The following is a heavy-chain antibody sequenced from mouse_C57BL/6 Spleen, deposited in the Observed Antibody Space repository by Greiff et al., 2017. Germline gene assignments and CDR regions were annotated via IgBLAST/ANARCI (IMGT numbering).Heavy chain of an antibody. CDR3: ARDEGLRQGGYFDY. Sequence: QVQLQQSGAELARPGASVKLSCKASGYTFTSYGISWVKQRTGQGLEWIGEIYPRSGNTYYNEKFKGKATLTADKSSSTAYMELRSLTSEDSAVYLGARDEGLRQGGYFDYWGQGTTLTVSS. D-gene: IGHD2-4*01. J-gene: IGHJ2*01. V-gene: IGHV1-81*01. CDR2: IYPRSGNT. CDR1: GYTFTSYG.